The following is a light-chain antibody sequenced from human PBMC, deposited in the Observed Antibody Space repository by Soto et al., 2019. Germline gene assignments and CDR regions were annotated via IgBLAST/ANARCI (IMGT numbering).Light chain of an antibody. CDR2: YDS. CDR3: QVWDIMTDNYV. J-gene: IGLJ1*01. V-gene: IGLV3-21*04. CDR1: NIGNKR. Sequence: SYELTQPPSVSVAPEKTATITCGGNNIGNKRVHWYRQKPGQAPVLVISYDSDRPSGIPERFSGSNSGNTATLTISRVEDGDEADYYCQVWDIMTDNYVFGPGTKPPS.